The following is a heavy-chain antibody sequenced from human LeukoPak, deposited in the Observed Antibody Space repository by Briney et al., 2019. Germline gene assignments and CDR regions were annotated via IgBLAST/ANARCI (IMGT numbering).Heavy chain of an antibody. Sequence: SETLSLTCTVSGGSISSSNNYWGWIRQPPGKGLEWIGSIYYSGSTNYNPSLKSRVTISVDTSKNQFSLKLSSVTAADTAVYYCAALWFGEPYYYYGMDVWGQGTTVTVSS. V-gene: IGHV4-39*07. J-gene: IGHJ6*02. CDR2: IYYSGST. CDR3: AALWFGEPYYYYGMDV. CDR1: GGSISSSNNY. D-gene: IGHD3-10*01.